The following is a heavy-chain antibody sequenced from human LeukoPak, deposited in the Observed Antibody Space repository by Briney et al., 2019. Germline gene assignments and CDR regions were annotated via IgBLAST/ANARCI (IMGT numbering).Heavy chain of an antibody. D-gene: IGHD2-15*01. CDR3: ARDQGHCSGGSCYDYYYYMDV. CDR1: GDSVSSNSAA. V-gene: IGHV6-1*01. Sequence: SQTLSLTCAISGDSVSSNSAAWNWIRQSPSRGLEWLGRTYYRSKWYNDYAVSVRSRITINPDTSKNQFSLQLNSVTPEDTAVYYCARDQGHCSGGSCYDYYYYMDVWGKGTTVTISS. CDR2: TYYRSKWYN. J-gene: IGHJ6*03.